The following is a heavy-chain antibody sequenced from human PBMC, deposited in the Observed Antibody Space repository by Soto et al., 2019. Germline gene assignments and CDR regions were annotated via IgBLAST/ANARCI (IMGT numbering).Heavy chain of an antibody. J-gene: IGHJ4*02. CDR1: GVTIRGYY. Sequence: SETLSLTCNVSGVTIRGYYWNWIRQPPGKRLEWIGYISYTGSTNYNPSLKSRVTISVDTSKSQFSLNLSSVTAADTAVYYCARDISSGWNYFDYWGQGTLVTVSS. V-gene: IGHV4-59*01. D-gene: IGHD6-19*01. CDR2: ISYTGST. CDR3: ARDISSGWNYFDY.